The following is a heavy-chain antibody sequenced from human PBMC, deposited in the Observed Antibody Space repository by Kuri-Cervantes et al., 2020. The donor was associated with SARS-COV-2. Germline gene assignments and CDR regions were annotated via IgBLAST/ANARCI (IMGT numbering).Heavy chain of an antibody. CDR3: ARVGIVGAYDY. CDR1: GFTFSSYW. D-gene: IGHD1-26*01. J-gene: IGHJ4*02. Sequence: GVLKISCAASGFTFSSYWMHWVRQAPGKGLVWVSRINSDGSSTSYADSVKGRFTISRDNAKNTLYLQMNSLRAEDTAVYYCARVGIVGAYDYWGQGTLVTVSS. V-gene: IGHV3-74*01. CDR2: INSDGSST.